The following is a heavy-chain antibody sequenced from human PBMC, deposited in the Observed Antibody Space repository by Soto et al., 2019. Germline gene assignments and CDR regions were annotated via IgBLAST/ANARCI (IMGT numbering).Heavy chain of an antibody. J-gene: IGHJ3*02. V-gene: IGHV1-3*01. CDR3: ARTDIVATKAFDI. Sequence: ASVKVSCKASGYSFISYAMHWVRQAPGQRLEWMGWINAGNGNTKYSQKFQGRVTITRDTSASTAYMELSSLRSEDTAVYYYARTDIVATKAFDIRGKGTMVIVSS. D-gene: IGHD5-12*01. CDR1: GYSFISYA. CDR2: INAGNGNT.